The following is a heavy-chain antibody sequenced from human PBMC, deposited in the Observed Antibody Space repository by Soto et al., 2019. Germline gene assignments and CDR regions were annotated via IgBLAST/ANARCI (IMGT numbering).Heavy chain of an antibody. J-gene: IGHJ6*02. Sequence: ASVKVSCKASGGTFSSYAISWVRQAPGQGLEWMGGIIPIFGTANYAQKFQGRVTITADESTSTAYMELSSLRSEDTAVYYCARALATEAVYYYYGMDVWGQGTTVTVSS. CDR3: ARALATEAVYYYYGMDV. D-gene: IGHD4-17*01. CDR1: GGTFSSYA. CDR2: IIPIFGTA. V-gene: IGHV1-69*13.